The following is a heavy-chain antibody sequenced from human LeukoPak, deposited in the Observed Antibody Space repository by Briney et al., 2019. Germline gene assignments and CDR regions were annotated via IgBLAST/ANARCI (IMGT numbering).Heavy chain of an antibody. Sequence: GGSLRLSCAASGFTFSSYWMHWVRQAPGKGLVWVSRINSDGSSTSYADSVKGRFTISRDNAKNTLYLQMNSLRAEDTAVYYCAREPSGLYYFDYWGQGTLVTVSS. D-gene: IGHD3-10*01. J-gene: IGHJ4*02. CDR1: GFTFSSYW. CDR3: AREPSGLYYFDY. CDR2: INSDGSST. V-gene: IGHV3-74*01.